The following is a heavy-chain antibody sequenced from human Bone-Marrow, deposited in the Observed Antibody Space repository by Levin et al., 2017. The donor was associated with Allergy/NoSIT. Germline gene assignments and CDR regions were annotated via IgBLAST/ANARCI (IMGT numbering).Heavy chain of an antibody. CDR1: GFTFSSYA. D-gene: IGHD3-22*01. CDR2: ISYDGSNK. J-gene: IGHJ5*02. V-gene: IGHV3-30*04. Sequence: GGSLRLSCAASGFTFSSYAMHWVRQAPGKGLEWVAVISYDGSNKYYADSVKGRFTISRDNSKNTLYLQMNSLRAEDTAVYYCARERITMMVGWFDPWGQGTLVTVSS. CDR3: ARERITMMVGWFDP.